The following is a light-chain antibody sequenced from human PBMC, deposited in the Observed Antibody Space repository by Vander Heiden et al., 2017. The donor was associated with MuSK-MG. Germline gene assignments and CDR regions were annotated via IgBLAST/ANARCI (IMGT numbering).Light chain of an antibody. Sequence: DIQMTQSPSSLSASVGDRVTITCQASQDISNYLIWYQQKPGEAPKLLIYDASNLETGVPSRFSGSGSGTDFTSTISSLQPEDIATYYCQQYDNLPSYTFGQGTKLEIK. CDR1: QDISNY. V-gene: IGKV1-33*01. CDR3: QQYDNLPSYT. J-gene: IGKJ2*01. CDR2: DAS.